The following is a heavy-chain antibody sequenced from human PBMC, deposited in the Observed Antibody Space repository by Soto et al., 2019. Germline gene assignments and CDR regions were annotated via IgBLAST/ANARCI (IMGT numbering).Heavy chain of an antibody. CDR3: ARDSSGEWFGESVIDY. D-gene: IGHD3-10*01. CDR1: GGTFSSYA. V-gene: IGHV1-69*01. Sequence: QVQLVQSGAEVKKPGSSVKVSCKASGGTFSSYAISWVRQAPGQGLEWMGGIIPIFGTANYAQKFQGRVTITADESTSTADMELSSLRSEDTALYYCARDSSGEWFGESVIDYWGQGTLVTVSS. CDR2: IIPIFGTA. J-gene: IGHJ4*02.